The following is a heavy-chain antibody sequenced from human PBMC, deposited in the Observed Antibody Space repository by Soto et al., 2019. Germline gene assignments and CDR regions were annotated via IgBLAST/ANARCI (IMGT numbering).Heavy chain of an antibody. J-gene: IGHJ6*02. Sequence: PSETLSLTCTVSGGSVSSGSYYWSWIRQPPGKGLEWIGEINHSGSTNYNPSLKSRVTISVDTSKNQFSLKLSSVTAADTAVYYCARGGIVVVVAANSYYYGMDVWGQGTTVTVSS. CDR2: INHSGST. CDR3: ARGGIVVVVAANSYYYGMDV. V-gene: IGHV4-39*07. CDR1: GGSVSSGSYY. D-gene: IGHD2-15*01.